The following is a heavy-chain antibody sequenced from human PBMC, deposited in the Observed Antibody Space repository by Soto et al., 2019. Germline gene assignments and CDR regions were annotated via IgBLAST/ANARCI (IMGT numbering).Heavy chain of an antibody. Sequence: SLRLSCEASGFFFSDYYMSWIRQAPGKGLETLCYISGTGDTTSYADSVKGRFTISRDNAKNSLYLQMNSLRAEDTAVYYCASDVDTAASAFDIWGQGTIVTV. J-gene: IGHJ3*02. CDR2: ISGTGDTT. CDR3: ASDVDTAASAFDI. CDR1: GFFFSDYY. V-gene: IGHV3-11*04. D-gene: IGHD5-18*01.